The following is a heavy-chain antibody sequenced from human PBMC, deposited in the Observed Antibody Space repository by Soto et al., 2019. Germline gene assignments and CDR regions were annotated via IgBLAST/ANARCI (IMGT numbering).Heavy chain of an antibody. CDR3: TRIGQRAVTDAFDI. J-gene: IGHJ3*02. CDR1: GFTFGDYA. CDR2: IRSKAYGGTT. V-gene: IGHV3-49*04. Sequence: GGSLRLSCTASGFTFGDYAMSWVRQAPGKGLEWVGFIRSKAYGGTTEYAASVKGRFTISRDDSKSIAYLQMNSLKTEDTAVYYCTRIGQRAVTDAFDIWGQGTMVTVSS. D-gene: IGHD4-17*01.